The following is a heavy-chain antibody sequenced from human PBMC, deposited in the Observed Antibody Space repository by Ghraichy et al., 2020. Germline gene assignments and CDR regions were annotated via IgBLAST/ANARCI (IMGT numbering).Heavy chain of an antibody. CDR2: IYYSGST. J-gene: IGHJ4*02. CDR1: GGSISSSSYY. CDR3: ARLDGLRGSPPPDVDY. Sequence: SETLSLTCTVSGGSISSSSYYWGWIRQPPGKGLEWIGSIYYSGSTYYNPSLKSRVTISVDTSKNQFSLKLSSVTAADTAVYYCARLDGLRGSPPPDVDYWGQGTLVTVSS. V-gene: IGHV4-39*07. D-gene: IGHD1-14*01.